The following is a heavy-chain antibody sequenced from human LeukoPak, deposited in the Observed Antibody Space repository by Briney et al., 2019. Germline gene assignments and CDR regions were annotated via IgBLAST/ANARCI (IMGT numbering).Heavy chain of an antibody. D-gene: IGHD3-22*01. CDR1: GFSLSTSGVG. CDR2: IYWDDDK. Sequence: SGPTLVNPTQTLTLTCTFSGFSLSTSGVGVGWIRQPPGKALEWLALIYWDDDKRYSPSLKSRLTITKDSSKNQVVLTMTNMDPVDTATYYCAQLTYYYDGSDYYFHHYWGQGTLVTVSS. V-gene: IGHV2-5*02. CDR3: AQLTYYYDGSDYYFHHY. J-gene: IGHJ4*02.